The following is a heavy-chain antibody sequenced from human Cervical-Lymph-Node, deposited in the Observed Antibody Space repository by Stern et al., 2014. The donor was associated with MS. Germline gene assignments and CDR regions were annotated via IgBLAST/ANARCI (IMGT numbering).Heavy chain of an antibody. CDR1: GGSMKSRSYY. CDR2: VYYDGST. Sequence: QVQLQESGPGLVKPSGTLSLTCTISGGSMKSRSYYWVWIRQPPGKGLGWIGSVYYDGSTYYNPSLTSRVTISEDTSTNQFSLQLSSATAADTAVYYCARSQDIVVVSAATVEGYYYFGMDVWGQGTTVTVSS. J-gene: IGHJ6*02. D-gene: IGHD2-2*01. CDR3: ARSQDIVVVSAATVEGYYYFGMDV. V-gene: IGHV4-39*01.